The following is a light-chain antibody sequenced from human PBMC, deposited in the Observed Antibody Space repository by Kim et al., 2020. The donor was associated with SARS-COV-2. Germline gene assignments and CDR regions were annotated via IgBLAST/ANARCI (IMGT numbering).Light chain of an antibody. V-gene: IGKV1-33*01. Sequence: FASVGERVTITCQASQDISNYLNWYQQKPGKAPNLLIYDAAKWETGVPSRFSGSGSGTDFTLTISSRQPEDIATYYCEQYDNLPTFGGGTKVDIK. CDR2: DAA. CDR3: EQYDNLPT. CDR1: QDISNY. J-gene: IGKJ4*01.